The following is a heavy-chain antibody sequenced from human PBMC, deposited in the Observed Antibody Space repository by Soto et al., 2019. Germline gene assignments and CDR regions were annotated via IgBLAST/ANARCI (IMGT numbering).Heavy chain of an antibody. V-gene: IGHV1-69*12. D-gene: IGHD7-27*01. J-gene: IGHJ6*02. Sequence: QVQLVQSGAEVKKPGSSVKVSCKASGGTFSSYAINWVRQAPGQGLEWMGGIIPIFGTADYAQKFQGRVTITAHESPIPAHMELSSLRSEDTAVVYCTRALAWGFYLYYSMDVWGQGTTATVSS. CDR3: TRALAWGFYLYYSMDV. CDR1: GGTFSSYA. CDR2: IIPIFGTA.